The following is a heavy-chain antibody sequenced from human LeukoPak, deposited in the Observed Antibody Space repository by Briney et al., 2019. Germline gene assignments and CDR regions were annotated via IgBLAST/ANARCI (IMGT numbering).Heavy chain of an antibody. V-gene: IGHV4-31*03. J-gene: IGHJ4*02. CDR2: IYHSGST. Sequence: SQTLSLTCTVSGGSISSGGYYWSWIRQHPGKGLEWIGYIYHSGSTYYNPSLKSRVTISVDTSKNQFSLKLSSVTAADTAVYYCASYCTNGVCYRAVDYWGQGTLVTVSS. CDR1: GGSISSGGYY. D-gene: IGHD2-8*01. CDR3: ASYCTNGVCYRAVDY.